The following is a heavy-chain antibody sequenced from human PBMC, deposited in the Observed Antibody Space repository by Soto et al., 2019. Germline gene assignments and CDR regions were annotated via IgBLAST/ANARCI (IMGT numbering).Heavy chain of an antibody. CDR1: GGSITSSSYY. J-gene: IGHJ4*02. CDR2: IYYSGST. Sequence: PSETLSLTCLVSGGSITSSSYYWGWIRQPPGKGLEWIGSIYYSGSTYYNPSLKSRVTISVDTSKNQFSLKLSSVTAADTAVYYCARQARTTVVTPAAFDYWGQGTLVTVSS. CDR3: ARQARTTVVTPAAFDY. V-gene: IGHV4-39*01. D-gene: IGHD4-17*01.